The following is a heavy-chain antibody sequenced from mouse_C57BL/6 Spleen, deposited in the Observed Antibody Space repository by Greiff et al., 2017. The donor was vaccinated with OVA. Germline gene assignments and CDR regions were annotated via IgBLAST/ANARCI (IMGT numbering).Heavy chain of an antibody. CDR3: ARDYYGSSGYFDV. V-gene: IGHV14-2*01. CDR2: IDPEDGET. J-gene: IGHJ1*03. Sequence: EVKLVESGAELVKPGASVKLSCTASGFNINDYYMHWVKQRTEQGLEWIGRIDPEDGETKYAPTFQGKATITADTSSNTAYLQLSSLTSEDTAVYYGARDYYGSSGYFDVWGTGTTVTVSS. CDR1: GFNINDYY. D-gene: IGHD1-1*01.